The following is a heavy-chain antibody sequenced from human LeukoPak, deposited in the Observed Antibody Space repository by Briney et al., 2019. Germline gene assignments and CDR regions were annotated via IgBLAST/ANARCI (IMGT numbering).Heavy chain of an antibody. CDR3: ARDRVGVHDSSGYWFDP. CDR2: INPSGGST. CDR1: GYTFTSYY. V-gene: IGHV1-46*01. J-gene: IGHJ5*02. Sequence: ASVKVSCKASGYTFTSYYMHWVRQAPGQGLEWMGIINPSGGSTSYAQKFQGGVTMTRDTSTSTVYMELSSLRSEDTAVYYCARDRVGVHDSSGYWFDPWGQGTLVTVSS. D-gene: IGHD3-22*01.